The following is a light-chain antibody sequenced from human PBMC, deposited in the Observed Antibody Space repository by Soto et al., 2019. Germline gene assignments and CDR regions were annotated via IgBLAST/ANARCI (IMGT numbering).Light chain of an antibody. CDR3: QQYFSAPLT. V-gene: IGKV4-1*01. CDR2: WAS. CDR1: QSVLHSSNNKNY. Sequence: DIVMTQSPDSLAVSLGERATINRKSSQSVLHSSNNKNYLAWYQQKPGQPPKLLIYWASTRGSGVPDRFGASGSGTDFTLTISSLQAEDVAVYYCQQYFSAPLTFGGGTKVGIK. J-gene: IGKJ4*01.